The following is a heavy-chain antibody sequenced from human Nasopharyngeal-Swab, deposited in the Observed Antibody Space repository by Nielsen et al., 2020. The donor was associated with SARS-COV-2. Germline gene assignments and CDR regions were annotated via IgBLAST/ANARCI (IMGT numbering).Heavy chain of an antibody. Sequence: GESLKISCAASGFTFSDYYMSWIRQAPGKGLEWVSYISSSSSTIYYADSVKGRFTISRDNAKNSLYLQMNSLRDEDTAVYYCARDSPSYCSSTSCPYGMDVWGQGTTVTVSS. J-gene: IGHJ6*02. CDR2: ISSSSSTI. CDR1: GFTFSDYY. V-gene: IGHV3-11*04. CDR3: ARDSPSYCSSTSCPYGMDV. D-gene: IGHD2-2*01.